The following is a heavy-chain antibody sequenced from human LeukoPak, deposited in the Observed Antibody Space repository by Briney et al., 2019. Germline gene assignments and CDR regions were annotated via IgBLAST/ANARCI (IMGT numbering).Heavy chain of an antibody. CDR2: MNPNSGNT. V-gene: IGHV1-8*01. CDR3: ARGGDNYCSSTSCSFDY. Sequence: GASVKVSRKASGYTFTSYDINWVRQATGQGLEWMGWMNPNSGNTGYAQKFQGRVTITRNTSISTAYMELSSLRSEDTAVYYCARGGDNYCSSTSCSFDYWGQGTLVTVSS. CDR1: GYTFTSYD. J-gene: IGHJ4*02. D-gene: IGHD2-2*01.